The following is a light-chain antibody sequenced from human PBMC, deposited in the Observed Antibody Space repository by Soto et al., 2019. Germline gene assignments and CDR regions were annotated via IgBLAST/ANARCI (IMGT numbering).Light chain of an antibody. Sequence: PGEIATLSCGASQTVDGNYLAWYHQKPGQAPRLLIHSASTRAPGIPDRFSASGAGTDFTLTISRLEPEDFAVYYCQQYSSSPSITFGQGTRLEIK. CDR2: SAS. CDR3: QQYSSSPSIT. V-gene: IGKV3-20*01. CDR1: QTVDGNY. J-gene: IGKJ5*01.